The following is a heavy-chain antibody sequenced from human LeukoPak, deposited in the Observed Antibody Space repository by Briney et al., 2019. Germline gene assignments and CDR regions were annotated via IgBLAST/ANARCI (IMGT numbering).Heavy chain of an antibody. J-gene: IGHJ4*02. V-gene: IGHV4-34*01. CDR1: GGSFSGYY. CDR3: ARSGGYYDSSGYYWDFDY. CDR2: INHSGST. D-gene: IGHD3-22*01. Sequence: SETLSLTCAVYGGSFSGYYWSWIRQPPGKGLEWIGEINHSGSTNYNPSLKSRVTISVDTSKNQFSLKLSSVTAADTAVYYCARSGGYYDSSGYYWDFDYWGQGTLVTVSS.